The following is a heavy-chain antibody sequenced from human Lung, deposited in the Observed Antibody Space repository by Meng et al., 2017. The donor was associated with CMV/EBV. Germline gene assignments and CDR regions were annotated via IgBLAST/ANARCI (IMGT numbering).Heavy chain of an antibody. CDR2: IHNSGST. J-gene: IGHJ4*02. CDR1: GGSVISGSYY. D-gene: IGHD2-15*01. V-gene: IGHV4-61*01. CDR3: ARDVGYCSDGSLSDY. Sequence: SETXSLTCSVSGGSVISGSYYWSWIRQSPGKGLQWIGYIHNSGSTKYNPSLKSRVPISVDTPKNQFSLRLRFVTAADTAVYYWARDVGYCSDGSLSDYWGQGXLVTVSS.